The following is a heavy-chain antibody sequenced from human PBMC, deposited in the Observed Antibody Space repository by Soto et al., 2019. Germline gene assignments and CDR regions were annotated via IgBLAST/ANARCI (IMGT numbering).Heavy chain of an antibody. J-gene: IGHJ5*02. CDR2: ISSSSSYI. Sequence: GSLRLSCAASGFTFSSYSMNWVRQAPGKGLEWVSSISSSSSYIYYADSVKGRFTISRDNAKNSLYLQMNSLRAEDTAVYYCARCRGQSSIAAAGTWWFDPWGQGTLVTVSS. CDR3: ARCRGQSSIAAAGTWWFDP. V-gene: IGHV3-21*01. CDR1: GFTFSSYS. D-gene: IGHD6-13*01.